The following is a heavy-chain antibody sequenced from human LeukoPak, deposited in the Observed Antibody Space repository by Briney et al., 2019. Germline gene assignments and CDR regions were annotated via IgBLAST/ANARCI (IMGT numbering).Heavy chain of an antibody. CDR2: ITSRGEST. D-gene: IGHD2/OR15-2a*01. CDR3: ARDRPNYFGSDGHYYRRDGDY. Sequence: GGSLRLSCAASGFTFSIYAMSWVRQAPGKGLQWVSSITSRGESTWYVDSVKGRFTITRDNSENTLYLQMHSPRAEDTAVYYCARDRPNYFGSDGHYYRRDGDYWGRGTLVSVSS. CDR1: GFTFSIYA. J-gene: IGHJ4*02. V-gene: IGHV3-23*01.